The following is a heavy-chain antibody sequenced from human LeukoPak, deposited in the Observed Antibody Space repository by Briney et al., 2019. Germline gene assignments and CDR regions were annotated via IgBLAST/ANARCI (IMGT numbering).Heavy chain of an antibody. CDR3: ARDLRFVAVTDNYYFDL. J-gene: IGHJ2*01. CDR1: GFTFSSYE. V-gene: IGHV3-48*03. CDR2: ISSSGSTI. D-gene: IGHD6-19*01. Sequence: PGGSLRLSCAASGFTFSSYEMNWVRQAPGKGLEWVSYISSSGSTIYYADSVRGRFTISRDNAKNSMYLQMISLRAEDTAVYYCARDLRFVAVTDNYYFDLWGRGTLVTVSS.